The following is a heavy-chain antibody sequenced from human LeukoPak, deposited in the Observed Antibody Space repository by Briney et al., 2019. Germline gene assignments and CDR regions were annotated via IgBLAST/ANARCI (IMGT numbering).Heavy chain of an antibody. V-gene: IGHV1-2*02. CDR1: GYTFTGYY. CDR2: INPNSGGT. CDR3: ASYWFGELAPTTGYGMDV. Sequence: GASVTVSCKGSGYTFTGYYLHWVRQAPGQGMEGMGWINPNSGGTNDAQKFQGRVTMTRDTSISTAYMELSRLRSDDTAVYYCASYWFGELAPTTGYGMDVWGQGTTVTVSS. D-gene: IGHD3-10*01. J-gene: IGHJ6*02.